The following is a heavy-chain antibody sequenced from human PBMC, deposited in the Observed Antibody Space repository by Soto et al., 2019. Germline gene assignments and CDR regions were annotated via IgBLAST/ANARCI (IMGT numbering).Heavy chain of an antibody. CDR2: ISAYNGNT. D-gene: IGHD6-13*01. V-gene: IGHV1-18*01. CDR3: ARDPYSSSWTPSDS. J-gene: IGHJ4*02. Sequence: ASVKVSCKASGYTFTSYGISWVRQAPGQGLEWMGWISAYNGNTNYAQKLQGRVTMTTDTSTSTAYMELRSLRSDDTAVYYCARDPYSSSWTPSDSWGQGTLVTVSS. CDR1: GYTFTSYG.